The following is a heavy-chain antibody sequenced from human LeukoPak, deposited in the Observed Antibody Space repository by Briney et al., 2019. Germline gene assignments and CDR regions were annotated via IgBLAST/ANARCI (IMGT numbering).Heavy chain of an antibody. Sequence: GRSLRLSCAASGFTFSSYSMFWVRQAPGKGMEWVSSISSSSSLIYYADSVKGRFTISRDNAKNSLYLQMNSLRAEDTAMYFCARGVISVALVDYWGQGTLVTVSS. J-gene: IGHJ4*02. CDR2: ISSSSSLI. D-gene: IGHD6-19*01. CDR1: GFTFSSYS. V-gene: IGHV3-21*01. CDR3: ARGVISVALVDY.